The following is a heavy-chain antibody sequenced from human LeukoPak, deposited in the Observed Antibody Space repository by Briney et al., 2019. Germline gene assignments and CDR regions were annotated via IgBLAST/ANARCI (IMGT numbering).Heavy chain of an antibody. V-gene: IGHV4-61*02. CDR3: ARVAGTKTYYYYYYYMDV. Sequence: SETLSLTCTVSGGSISSVSSFWSWIRQPAGKGLEWIGRIYTSGSTNYNPSLKSRVTISVDTSKNQFSLKLSSVTAADTAVYYCARVAGTKTYYYYYYYMDVWGKGTTVTVSS. CDR2: IYTSGST. D-gene: IGHD6-13*01. CDR1: GGSISSVSSF. J-gene: IGHJ6*03.